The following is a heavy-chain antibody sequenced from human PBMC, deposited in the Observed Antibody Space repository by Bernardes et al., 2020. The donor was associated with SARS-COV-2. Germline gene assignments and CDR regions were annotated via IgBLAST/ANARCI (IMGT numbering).Heavy chain of an antibody. V-gene: IGHV3-74*01. CDR3: GRNLGGATYGYWGS. CDR1: AFPLSSSF. Sequence: GGSLRLSFSASAFPLSSSFLHCFLQPPVIFLVFFSRISPVGTTTTYADSVKGRFAISRDNAKNALYLQMNNLGADDTAVYYCGRNLGGATYGYWGSWGEGALVTVSS. J-gene: IGHJ4*02. CDR2: ISPVGTTT. D-gene: IGHD3-16*01.